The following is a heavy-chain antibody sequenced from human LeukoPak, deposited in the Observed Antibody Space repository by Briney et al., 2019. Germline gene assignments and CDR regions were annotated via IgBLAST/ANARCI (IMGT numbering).Heavy chain of an antibody. J-gene: IGHJ5*02. D-gene: IGHD3-16*01. CDR1: GYSFTSYW. CDR2: IYPGDSDT. Sequence: PGESLKISCNGSGYSFTSYWIGWVRQMPGKGLEWMGIIYPGDSDTRYSPSFQGQVTISADKSISTAYLQWSSLKASDTAMYYCTRDRYASAYSNWFDPWGQGTLVTVSS. CDR3: TRDRYASAYSNWFDP. V-gene: IGHV5-51*01.